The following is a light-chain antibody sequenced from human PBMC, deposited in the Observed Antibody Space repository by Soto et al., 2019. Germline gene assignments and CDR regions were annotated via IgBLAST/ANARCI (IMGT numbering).Light chain of an antibody. CDR1: SSDVGGYNY. Sequence: QSALTQPRSVSGSPGQSVTISCTGTSSDVGGYNYVSWYQQYPGKAPKLIIYDLYKRPSGVPDRFSGSKSGNTASLTISGLQAEDEAEYHCCSYAGGYTWVFGGGTQLTVL. V-gene: IGLV2-11*01. CDR2: DLY. CDR3: CSYAGGYTWV. J-gene: IGLJ3*02.